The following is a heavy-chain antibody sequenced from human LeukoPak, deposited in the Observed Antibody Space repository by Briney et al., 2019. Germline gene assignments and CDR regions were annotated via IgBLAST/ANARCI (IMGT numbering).Heavy chain of an antibody. D-gene: IGHD6-19*01. CDR2: IYPGDSDT. J-gene: IGHJ3*02. V-gene: IGHV5-51*01. CDR1: GCIFTSYW. CDR3: ATRNSSGWYDAFHI. Sequence: GESLKISCRGSGCIFTSYWIAWVRQMPGRGLEWVGIIYPGDSDTRYSPSFQGQVTISVDKSISTAYLQWSSLKASDTAMYYCATRNSSGWYDAFHIWGQGTMVTVSS.